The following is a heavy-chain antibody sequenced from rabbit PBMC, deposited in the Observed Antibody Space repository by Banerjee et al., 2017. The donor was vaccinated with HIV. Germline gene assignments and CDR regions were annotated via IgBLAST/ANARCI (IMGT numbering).Heavy chain of an antibody. Sequence: QSLEESGGDLVKPGASLTLTCTASGFSFSSSYWICWVRQAPGKGPEWIACIDAGSSGNTYYASWAKGRFTISKTSSTTGTLQMTSLTAADTATYFCARGDAGDGHGNNLWGPGTLVTVS. D-gene: IGHD4-2*01. CDR2: IDAGSSGNT. V-gene: IGHV1S40*01. J-gene: IGHJ4*01. CDR1: GFSFSSSYW. CDR3: ARGDAGDGHGNNL.